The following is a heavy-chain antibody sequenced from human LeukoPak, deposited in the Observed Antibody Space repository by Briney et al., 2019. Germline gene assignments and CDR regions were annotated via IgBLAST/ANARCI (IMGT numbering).Heavy chain of an antibody. CDR1: GFTFNTFW. J-gene: IGHJ3*02. CDR2: INQDGSEK. CDR3: AKDMVGVGGNAFDI. V-gene: IGHV3-7*03. Sequence: DPGGSLRLSCAASGFTFNTFWMTWVRQAPGKGLEWVANINQDGSEKYYVDSVKGRFTISRDNAKNSLYLQMNSLRAEDMALYYCAKDMVGVGGNAFDIWGQGTMVTVSS. D-gene: IGHD1-26*01.